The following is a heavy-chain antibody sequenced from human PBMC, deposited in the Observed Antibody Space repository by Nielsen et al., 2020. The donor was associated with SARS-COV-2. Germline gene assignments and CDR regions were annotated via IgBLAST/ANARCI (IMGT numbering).Heavy chain of an antibody. Sequence: SLKISCAASGFTFDDYAMHWVRQAPGKGLEWVSGISWNSGSIGYADSVKGRFTISRDNAKNSLYLQMNSLRAEDTAVYYCAKDGYSSSWYGFYYYYMDVWGKGTTVTV. CDR3: AKDGYSSSWYGFYYYYMDV. CDR2: ISWNSGSI. J-gene: IGHJ6*03. V-gene: IGHV3-9*01. CDR1: GFTFDDYA. D-gene: IGHD6-13*01.